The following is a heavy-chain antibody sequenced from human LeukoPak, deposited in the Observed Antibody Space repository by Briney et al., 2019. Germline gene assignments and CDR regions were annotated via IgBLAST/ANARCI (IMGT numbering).Heavy chain of an antibody. V-gene: IGHV3-30-3*01. Sequence: GGSLRLSCAASGFTFSSYAMHWVRQAPGKGLEWVAVISYDGSNKYYADSVKGRFTISRDNSKNTLYLQMNSLRAEDTAVYYCARERRSYYDSRYFDYWGQGTLVTVSS. CDR3: ARERRSYYDSRYFDY. CDR2: ISYDGSNK. CDR1: GFTFSSYA. D-gene: IGHD3-22*01. J-gene: IGHJ4*02.